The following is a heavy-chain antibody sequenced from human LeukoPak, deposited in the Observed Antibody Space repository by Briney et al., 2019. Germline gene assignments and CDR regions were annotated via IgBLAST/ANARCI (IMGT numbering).Heavy chain of an antibody. CDR3: ARGGGDQDLPYDY. J-gene: IGHJ4*02. D-gene: IGHD2-21*02. CDR2: INPNSGGT. V-gene: IGHV1-2*02. Sequence: ASVKVSCKASGYTFTSYDINWVRQAPGQGLEWMGWINPNSGGTNYAQKFQGRVTMTRDTSISTAYMELSRLRSDDTAVYYCARGGGDQDLPYDYWGQGTLVTVSS. CDR1: GYTFTSYD.